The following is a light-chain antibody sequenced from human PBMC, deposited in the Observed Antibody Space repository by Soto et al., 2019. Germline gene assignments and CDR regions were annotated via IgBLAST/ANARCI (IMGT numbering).Light chain of an antibody. Sequence: EIVLTQTPLSLSVTPGQPASISCKSSQSLLHSDGKTYLYWYLQRPGQPPQALMYEASNRFSVVPDRFSGSGSGTDFTLKISRVEADDVGVYYCMQGTQFPRTFGQGTKAEIK. V-gene: IGKV2D-29*01. CDR1: QSLLHSDGKTY. CDR3: MQGTQFPRT. CDR2: EAS. J-gene: IGKJ1*01.